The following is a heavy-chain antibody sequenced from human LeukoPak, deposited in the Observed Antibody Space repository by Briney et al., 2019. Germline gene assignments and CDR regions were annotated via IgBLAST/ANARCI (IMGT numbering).Heavy chain of an antibody. CDR1: GFTFNTYA. CDR3: AKVTPPRGIIVPFDY. V-gene: IGHV3-23*01. D-gene: IGHD2/OR15-2a*01. J-gene: IGHJ4*02. Sequence: GGSLRLSCAASGFTFNTYAMSWVRQAPGKGLECVSGISGSDDNTYYADSVQGRFTISRDNSKNTLYLQMNSLRAEDTAVYYCAKVTPPRGIIVPFDYWGQGTLVTVS. CDR2: ISGSDDNT.